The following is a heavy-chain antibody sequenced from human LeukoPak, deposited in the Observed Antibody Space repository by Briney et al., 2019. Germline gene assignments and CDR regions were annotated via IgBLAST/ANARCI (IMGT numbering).Heavy chain of an antibody. CDR1: GGYISSSSYY. V-gene: IGHV4-39*07. Sequence: SETLSLTCTVSGGYISSSSYYWGWIRQPPGKGLEWIGSIYYSGSTYYNPSLKSRVTISVDTSKNQFSLKLSSVTAADTAVYYCARDSSSWTYAFDIWGQGTMVTVSS. J-gene: IGHJ3*02. D-gene: IGHD6-13*01. CDR3: ARDSSSWTYAFDI. CDR2: IYYSGST.